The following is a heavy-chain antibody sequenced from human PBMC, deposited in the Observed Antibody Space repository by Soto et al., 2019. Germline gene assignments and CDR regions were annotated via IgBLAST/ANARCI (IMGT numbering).Heavy chain of an antibody. V-gene: IGHV4-30-2*01. CDR3: ARVPADLQMHAL. CDR2: MYHSGST. CDR1: GGSISSGGYS. Sequence: SETLSLTCAVSGGSISSGGYSWSWIRQPPGKGLEWIGYMYHSGSTYYNPSLKSRVTISIDRSKNQFSLKLSSVTAADTAVYYCARVPADLQMHALWGQGTLVTVSS. J-gene: IGHJ4*02.